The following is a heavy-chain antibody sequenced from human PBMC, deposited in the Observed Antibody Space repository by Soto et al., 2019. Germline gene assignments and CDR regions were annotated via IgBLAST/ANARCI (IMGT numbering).Heavy chain of an antibody. CDR1: GYSSTDYR. CDR3: ARQEGAPVLFYYGMDV. V-gene: IGHV5-10-1*01. Sequence: PGESLKISCKDSGYSSTDYRINWVRQMPGKGLEWMGKIDPSDPSTTHSPTYSPSFQGHVTISFDKSIRTAYLQWSSLKASDTAMYYCARQEGAPVLFYYGMDVWGQGTTVTVSS. CDR2: IDPSDPST. J-gene: IGHJ6*02. D-gene: IGHD1-26*01.